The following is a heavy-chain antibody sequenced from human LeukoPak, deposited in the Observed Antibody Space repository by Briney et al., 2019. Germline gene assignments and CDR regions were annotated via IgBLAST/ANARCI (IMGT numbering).Heavy chain of an antibody. CDR1: GYTLTGYY. D-gene: IGHD5-12*01. V-gene: IGHV1-2*02. CDR2: INPNSGGT. Sequence: ASVKVSCKASGYTLTGYYMHWVRQAPGQGLEWMGWINPNSGGTNYAQKFQGRVTMTRDTSISTAYMELSRLRSDDTAVYYCARDNSGYDYTFDYWGQGTLVTVSS. J-gene: IGHJ4*02. CDR3: ARDNSGYDYTFDY.